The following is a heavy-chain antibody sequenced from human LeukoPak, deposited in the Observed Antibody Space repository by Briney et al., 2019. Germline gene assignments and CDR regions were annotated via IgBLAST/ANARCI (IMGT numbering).Heavy chain of an antibody. Sequence: GGSLRLSCAASGFTFSSYSMNWVRQAPGKGLEWVSYISSSSSTIYYADSVKGRFTISRDNAKNSLYLQMNSLRDEDTAVYYCARHRDVSYYKAFDIWGQGTMVTVSS. D-gene: IGHD1-26*01. V-gene: IGHV3-48*02. J-gene: IGHJ3*02. CDR3: ARHRDVSYYKAFDI. CDR1: GFTFSSYS. CDR2: ISSSSSTI.